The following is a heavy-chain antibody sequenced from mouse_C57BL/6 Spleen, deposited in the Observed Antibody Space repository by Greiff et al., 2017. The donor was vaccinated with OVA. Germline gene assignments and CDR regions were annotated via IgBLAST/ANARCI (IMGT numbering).Heavy chain of an antibody. CDR2: INPYNGGT. D-gene: IGHD1-1*01. CDR3: ARWNYGSREETAY. J-gene: IGHJ3*01. V-gene: IGHV1-19*01. Sequence: EVQLQQSGPVLVKPGASVKMSCKASGYTFTDYYMNWVKQSHGKSLEWIGVINPYNGGTSYNQKFKGKATLTVDKSSSTAYMELNSLTSEDSAVYYCARWNYGSREETAYWGQGTLVTVSA. CDR1: GYTFTDYY.